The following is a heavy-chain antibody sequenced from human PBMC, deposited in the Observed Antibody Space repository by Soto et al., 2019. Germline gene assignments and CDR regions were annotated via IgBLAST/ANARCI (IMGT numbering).Heavy chain of an antibody. Sequence: PSETLSLTCTVSGGSISSGDYYWSWIRQPPGKGLEWIGYIYYSGSTYYNPSLKSRVTISVDTSKNQFSLKLSSVTAADTAVYYCARVTEYYYDSSGYYAPSIIDYWGQGTRVTVSS. CDR2: IYYSGST. V-gene: IGHV4-30-4*08. CDR3: ARVTEYYYDSSGYYAPSIIDY. J-gene: IGHJ4*02. D-gene: IGHD3-22*01. CDR1: GGSISSGDYY.